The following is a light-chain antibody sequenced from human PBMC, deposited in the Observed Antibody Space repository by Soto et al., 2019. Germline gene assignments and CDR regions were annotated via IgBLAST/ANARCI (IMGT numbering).Light chain of an antibody. V-gene: IGKV3-11*01. CDR2: DTS. CDR3: QQRTDWPT. Sequence: EIVLTQSPATLSLSPGESATLSCRASQSVSHFLAWYQQKPGQAPRLLIYDTSSRATGIPGRFSGSGSGTDSTLTIDILEPADAAVYYCQQRTDWPTFGGGTKVEI. J-gene: IGKJ4*01. CDR1: QSVSHF.